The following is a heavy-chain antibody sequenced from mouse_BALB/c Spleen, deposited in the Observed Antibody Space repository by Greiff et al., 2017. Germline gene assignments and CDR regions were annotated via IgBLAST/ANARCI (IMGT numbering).Heavy chain of an antibody. CDR3: AKGKNYYGSSPAWFAY. CDR1: GYTFTDYN. D-gene: IGHD1-1*01. CDR2: IYPYNGGT. J-gene: IGHJ3*01. Sequence: EVQLQQSGPELVKPGASVKISCKASGYTFTDYNMHWVKQSHGKSLEWIGYIYPYNGGTGYNQKFKSKATLTVDNSSSTAYMELRSLTSEDSAVYYCAKGKNYYGSSPAWFAYWGQGTLVTVSA. V-gene: IGHV1S29*02.